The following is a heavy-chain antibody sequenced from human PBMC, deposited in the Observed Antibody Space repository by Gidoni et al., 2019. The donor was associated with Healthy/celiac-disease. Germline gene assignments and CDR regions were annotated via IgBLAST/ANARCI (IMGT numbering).Heavy chain of an antibody. CDR2: INPSGST. V-gene: IGHV4-34*01. CDR1: GRSFSGSY. Sequence: QVQLQQWGAGLLKPSEPLPLTCVVYGRSFSGSYLRWIRQPPGQGLEWIGEINPSGSTNYTPSLRSRVTISVDTSKNQFCLKLSSVTAADTAVYYCASSSILWDCSGGSCYHDLDYWGQGTLVTVSS. J-gene: IGHJ4*02. D-gene: IGHD2-15*01. CDR3: ASSSILWDCSGGSCYHDLDY.